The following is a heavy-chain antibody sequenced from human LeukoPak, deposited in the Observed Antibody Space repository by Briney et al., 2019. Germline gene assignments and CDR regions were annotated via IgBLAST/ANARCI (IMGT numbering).Heavy chain of an antibody. D-gene: IGHD3-16*02. V-gene: IGHV3-23*01. CDR1: GFTFSSYA. CDR2: ISGSADIT. J-gene: IGHJ4*02. Sequence: EGSLRPSCAASGFTFSSYAMNWVRQAPGKGLEWVSAISGSADITYYADSVKGRFTISRDNSKNTLYLQMNSLRAEDTAVYYCARGLFWGSYRSFDYWGQGTLVTVSS. CDR3: ARGLFWGSYRSFDY.